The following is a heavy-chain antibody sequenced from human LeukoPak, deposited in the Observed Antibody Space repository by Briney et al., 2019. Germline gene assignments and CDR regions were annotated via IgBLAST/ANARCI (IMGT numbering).Heavy chain of an antibody. CDR3: ARDNVIAAACTLSAFDI. D-gene: IGHD6-13*01. J-gene: IGHJ3*02. CDR1: GFTFDDYA. CDR2: ISGDGTRT. Sequence: PGGSLRLSCAASGFTFDDYAMHWVRQAPGKGLEWVSLISGDGTRTYYADSVKGRLTISRDNSKNSLYLQMNSLRTEDTALYYCARDNVIAAACTLSAFDIWGQGTMVTVSS. V-gene: IGHV3-43*02.